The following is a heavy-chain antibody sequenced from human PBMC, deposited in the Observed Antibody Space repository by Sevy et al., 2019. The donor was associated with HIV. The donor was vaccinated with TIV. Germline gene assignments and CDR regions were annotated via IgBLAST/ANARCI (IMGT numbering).Heavy chain of an antibody. V-gene: IGHV5-51*01. CDR1: GYTFSNYW. Sequence: GESLKISCKGSGYTFSNYWNGWVRQMPGKGLEWMGVIYPGDSVTRYSPSFQGQVTMSADKSTSTAYLQWSSLKTSDTAIYYCARYPIVVVPAAEYYFDYWGQGTLVTVSS. CDR3: ARYPIVVVPAAEYYFDY. D-gene: IGHD2-2*01. J-gene: IGHJ4*02. CDR2: IYPGDSVT.